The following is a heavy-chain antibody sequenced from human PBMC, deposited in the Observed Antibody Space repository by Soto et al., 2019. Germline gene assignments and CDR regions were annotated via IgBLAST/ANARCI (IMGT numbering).Heavy chain of an antibody. V-gene: IGHV3-7*04. CDR1: GFIFSDSW. CDR2: LKPDGSDK. D-gene: IGHD4-4*01. Sequence: GGSLRLSCAASGFIFSDSWMTWVRQAPGKGLEWVASLKPDGSDKYYGDSVKGRFTISRDNVRNSLYLQMYSLRAEDTAVYYCARAVTSEDPYWGQGTLVTVSS. CDR3: ARAVTSEDPY. J-gene: IGHJ4*02.